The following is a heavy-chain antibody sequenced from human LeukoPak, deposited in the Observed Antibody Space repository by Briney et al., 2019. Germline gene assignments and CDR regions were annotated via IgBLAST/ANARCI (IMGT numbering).Heavy chain of an antibody. CDR3: ARMVRVTMVRGVPDAFDI. Sequence: GASVKVSCKASGYTFTSYGISWVRQAPGQGLEWMGWISAYNGNTNYAQKLQGRVTMTTDTSTSTAYMELRSLRSDDTAVYYCARMVRVTMVRGVPDAFDIWGQGTMVTVSS. D-gene: IGHD3-10*01. V-gene: IGHV1-18*01. J-gene: IGHJ3*02. CDR2: ISAYNGNT. CDR1: GYTFTSYG.